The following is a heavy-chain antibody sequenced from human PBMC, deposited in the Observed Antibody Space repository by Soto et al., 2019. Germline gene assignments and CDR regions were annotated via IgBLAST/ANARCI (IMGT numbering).Heavy chain of an antibody. CDR3: ATPGSPLDYYYGMDV. CDR2: TIPIFGTA. D-gene: IGHD2-15*01. CDR1: GGTFSSYA. V-gene: IGHV1-69*12. J-gene: IGHJ6*02. Sequence: QVQLVQSGAEVKKPGSSVKVSCKASGGTFSSYAISWVQQAPGQGLEWMGGTIPIFGTANYAKKFQGRVTITADESTSTAYMELSSLRSEDTAVYYCATPGSPLDYYYGMDVWGQGTTVTVSS.